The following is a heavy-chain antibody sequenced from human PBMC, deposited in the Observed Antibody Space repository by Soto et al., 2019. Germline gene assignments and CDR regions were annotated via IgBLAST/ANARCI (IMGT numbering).Heavy chain of an antibody. D-gene: IGHD2-15*01. Sequence: QVQLVQSGAEVKKPGASVKVSCKASGYSFTSDINWVRQATGQGPEWMGWMNPKSGNTDYAQKFQGRVTMTRNPSISTAYMGLSSLRSDDTAIYYCARARVTQSCSGGSCYALDYWGRGTLVTVS. J-gene: IGHJ4*02. CDR3: ARARVTQSCSGGSCYALDY. CDR1: GYSFTSD. CDR2: MNPKSGNT. V-gene: IGHV1-8*01.